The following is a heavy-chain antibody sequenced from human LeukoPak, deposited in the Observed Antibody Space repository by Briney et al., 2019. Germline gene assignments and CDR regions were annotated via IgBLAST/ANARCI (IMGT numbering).Heavy chain of an antibody. Sequence: GGSLRLSCAASGFTFSSYGMHWVRQAPGKGLEWVAVISYDGSNKYYADSVKGRFTSSRDNSKNTLYLQMNSLRAEDTAVYYCARVVAAKNVDYWGQGTLVTVSS. V-gene: IGHV3-30*03. D-gene: IGHD2-15*01. J-gene: IGHJ4*02. CDR1: GFTFSSYG. CDR3: ARVVAAKNVDY. CDR2: ISYDGSNK.